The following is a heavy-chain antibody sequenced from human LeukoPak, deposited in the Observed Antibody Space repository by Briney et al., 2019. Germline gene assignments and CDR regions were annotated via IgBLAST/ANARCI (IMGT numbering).Heavy chain of an antibody. D-gene: IGHD2-15*01. CDR2: INHSGST. CDR3: ARRTWRVVAATRSIDY. J-gene: IGHJ4*02. Sequence: SETLSLTCAVYDGSFSGYYWSWIRQPPGKGLEWIGEINHSGSTNYNPSLKSRVTISVDTSKNQFSLKLSSVTAADTAVYYCARRTWRVVAATRSIDYWGQGTLVTVSS. V-gene: IGHV4-34*01. CDR1: DGSFSGYY.